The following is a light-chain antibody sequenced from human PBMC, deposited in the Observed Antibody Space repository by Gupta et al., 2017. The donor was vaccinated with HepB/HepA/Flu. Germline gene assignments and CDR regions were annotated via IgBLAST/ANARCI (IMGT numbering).Light chain of an antibody. J-gene: IGLJ3*02. CDR2: DIQ. CDR3: VLQYSETRV. V-gene: IGLV7-46*01. CDR1: TGAVTSAHY. Sequence: QAVVTQEPSLTVSPGGTVTLTSGSSTGAVTSAHYPYWFQQKPGQAPESLIYDIQNKHSWTPARFSGSLLGGKAALTLSGAQPEDEDEYYCVLQYSETRVFGGGTKLTVL.